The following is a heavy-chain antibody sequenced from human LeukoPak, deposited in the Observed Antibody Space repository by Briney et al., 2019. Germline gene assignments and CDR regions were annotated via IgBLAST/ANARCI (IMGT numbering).Heavy chain of an antibody. V-gene: IGHV5-51*01. CDR1: GYSFTSYW. CDR2: IYPGDSDT. J-gene: IGHJ5*02. CDR3: ARSRGGMKYSSSSLRFDP. D-gene: IGHD6-6*01. Sequence: GESLKISCKGSGYSFTSYWIGWVRQMPGKGLEWMGIIYPGDSDTRYSPSFQGQVTISADKSISTAYLQWSSLEASDTAMYYCARSRGGMKYSSSSLRFDPWGQGTLVTVSS.